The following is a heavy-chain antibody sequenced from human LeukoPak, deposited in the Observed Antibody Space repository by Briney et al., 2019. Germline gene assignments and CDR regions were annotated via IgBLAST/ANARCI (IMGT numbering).Heavy chain of an antibody. CDR1: GFTFDDYA. D-gene: IGHD6-19*01. CDR2: ISWNSGSI. V-gene: IGHV3-9*01. J-gene: IGHJ4*02. Sequence: GGSLRLSCAASGFTFDDYAMHWVRQAPGKGLEWVSGISWNSGSIGYADSVKGRFTISRDNAKNSLYLQMNSLRAEDTALYYCTKDIRSSGWYYFDYWGQGTLVTVSS. CDR3: TKDIRSSGWYYFDY.